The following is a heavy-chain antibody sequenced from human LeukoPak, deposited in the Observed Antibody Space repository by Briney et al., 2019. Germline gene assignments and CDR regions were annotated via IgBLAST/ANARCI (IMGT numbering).Heavy chain of an antibody. V-gene: IGHV3-11*01. Sequence: GWSLRLSCAASGFTFSDYYMSWIRQAPGKGLEWVAYINSSCSTIYYADSVKGRFTISRHNAKNSLYLQMNSLRAEDTAVYYCARDSSGYDFALQFDYWGQGTLVTVSS. CDR3: ARDSSGYDFALQFDY. CDR2: INSSCSTI. J-gene: IGHJ4*02. CDR1: GFTFSDYY. D-gene: IGHD5-12*01.